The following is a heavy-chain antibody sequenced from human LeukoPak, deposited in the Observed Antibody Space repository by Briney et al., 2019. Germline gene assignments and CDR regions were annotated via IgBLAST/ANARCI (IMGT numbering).Heavy chain of an antibody. CDR3: ARDQSSSGYYYVGVDY. D-gene: IGHD3-22*01. J-gene: IGHJ4*02. CDR1: GFTFSSYA. V-gene: IGHV3-30-3*01. Sequence: PGGSLRLSCAASGFTFSSYAMHWVRQAPGKGLEWVAVISYDGSNKYYADSVKGRFTISRDNSKNTLYLQMNSLRAEDTAVYYCARDQSSSGYYYVGVDYWGQGTLVTVSS. CDR2: ISYDGSNK.